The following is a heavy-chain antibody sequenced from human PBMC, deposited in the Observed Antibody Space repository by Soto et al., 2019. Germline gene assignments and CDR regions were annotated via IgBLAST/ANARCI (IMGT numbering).Heavy chain of an antibody. Sequence: GGSLRLSCAASGLTFSSYEMNWVRQAPGKGLEWVSYISRSGSTIYYADSVKGRVTISRDNAKNSLYLQMNSPRAEDTAVYYCARDGRIRRPDWYFDLWGRGTLVTVSS. CDR1: GLTFSSYE. CDR2: ISRSGSTI. D-gene: IGHD2-15*01. V-gene: IGHV3-48*03. CDR3: ARDGRIRRPDWYFDL. J-gene: IGHJ2*01.